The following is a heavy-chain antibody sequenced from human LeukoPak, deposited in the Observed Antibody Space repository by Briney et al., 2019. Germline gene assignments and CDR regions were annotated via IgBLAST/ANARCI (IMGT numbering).Heavy chain of an antibody. CDR2: ISGGGATT. J-gene: IGHJ4*02. CDR3: AKDLSSGWGRFDC. D-gene: IGHD6-19*01. Sequence: GGSLRLSCAASGFTFTSYVLSWVRQAPGKGLEWVSSISGGGATTYYAASVRGRFTISRDNSKNTLYLQMNSLRAEDTALYYCAKDLSSGWGRFDCWGQGTLVTVSS. V-gene: IGHV3-23*01. CDR1: GFTFTSYV.